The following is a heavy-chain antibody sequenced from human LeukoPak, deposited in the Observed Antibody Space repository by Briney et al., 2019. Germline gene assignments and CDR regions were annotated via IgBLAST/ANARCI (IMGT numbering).Heavy chain of an antibody. CDR1: GFTFSSYS. D-gene: IGHD3-10*01. Sequence: GGSLRLSCAASGFTFSSYSMNWVRQAPGKGLEWVSSISSSSSYIYYAGSVKGRFTISRDNAKNSLYLQMNSLRAEDTAVYYCARDRYYYGSGSVGAYYGMDVWGQGTTVTVSS. CDR3: ARDRYYYGSGSVGAYYGMDV. CDR2: ISSSSSYI. J-gene: IGHJ6*02. V-gene: IGHV3-21*01.